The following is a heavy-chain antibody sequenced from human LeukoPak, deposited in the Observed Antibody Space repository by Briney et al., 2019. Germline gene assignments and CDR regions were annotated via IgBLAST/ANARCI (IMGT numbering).Heavy chain of an antibody. J-gene: IGHJ4*02. CDR2: MNPNSGNT. Sequence: ASVKVSCKASGYTFTSYDINWVRQATGQGLEWMGWMNPNSGNTGYAQKFQGRVTMTRNTSISTAYMELSSLRSEDTAVYYCARGHDYSRIFDYWGQGTLVTVSS. CDR1: GYTFTSYD. CDR3: ARGHDYSRIFDY. D-gene: IGHD4-11*01. V-gene: IGHV1-8*01.